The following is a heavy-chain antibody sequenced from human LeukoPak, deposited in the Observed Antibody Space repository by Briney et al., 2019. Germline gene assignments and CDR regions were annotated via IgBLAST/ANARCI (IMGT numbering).Heavy chain of an antibody. J-gene: IGHJ6*03. V-gene: IGHV3-7*01. CDR1: GFTFNTYW. CDR2: IKEDGSEK. D-gene: IGHD3-10*01. Sequence: GGSLRLSCAASGFTFNTYWMAWVRQAPGKGLEWVATIKEDGSEKHYVDSVKGRFTISRDNAKNSLYVQMNSLRAEDTAVYYCARDNYYRIDAWGKGTTVTVSS. CDR3: ARDNYYRIDA.